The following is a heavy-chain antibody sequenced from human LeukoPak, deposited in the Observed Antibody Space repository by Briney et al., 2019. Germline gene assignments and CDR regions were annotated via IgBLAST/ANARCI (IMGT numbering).Heavy chain of an antibody. J-gene: IGHJ6*03. Sequence: ASVTVSCKASGYTFTTYDINWVGQAAGQGVEGMGWMNPNSGNTVYAQKFQGRVTITRNTAIRTAYMEVRSQREEDTAVYYCARRDYYGSGSYPYYYQNHMDVWGKGTTVTISS. V-gene: IGHV1-8*01. CDR3: ARRDYYGSGSYPYYYQNHMDV. CDR1: GYTFTTYD. CDR2: MNPNSGNT. D-gene: IGHD3-10*01.